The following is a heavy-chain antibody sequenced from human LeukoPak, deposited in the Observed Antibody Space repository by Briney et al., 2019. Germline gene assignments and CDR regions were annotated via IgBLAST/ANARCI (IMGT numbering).Heavy chain of an antibody. CDR2: TYYRSKWIN. J-gene: IGHJ3*02. Sequence: SQTLSLTCAISGDSVSVKSDVWNWIRQSPSRGLQWLGRTYYRSKWINDYATSVKSRIIISPDTSNNQFSLHLNSVTPEDTAVYYCVRDADWAYDAFDIWRQGTMLTVSS. V-gene: IGHV6-1*01. CDR3: VRDADWAYDAFDI. D-gene: IGHD3-9*01. CDR1: GDSVSVKSDV.